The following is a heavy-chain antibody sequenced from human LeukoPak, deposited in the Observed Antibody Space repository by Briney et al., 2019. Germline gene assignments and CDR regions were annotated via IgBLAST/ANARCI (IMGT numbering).Heavy chain of an antibody. Sequence: PSETLSLTCTVSGGSISSSSHCWGWIRQPPGKGLEWIGSIYYSGTAFYNPSLKSRVTISVDTSKNQFSLNLSSVAAADTAVYYCARRYGFPRGKFFDYWGQGTLVTVSS. D-gene: IGHD1-14*01. J-gene: IGHJ4*02. CDR3: ARRYGFPRGKFFDY. CDR1: GGSISSSSHC. CDR2: IYYSGTA. V-gene: IGHV4-39*01.